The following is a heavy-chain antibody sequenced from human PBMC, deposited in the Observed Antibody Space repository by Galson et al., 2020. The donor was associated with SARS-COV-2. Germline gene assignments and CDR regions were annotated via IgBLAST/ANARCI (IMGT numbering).Heavy chain of an antibody. Sequence: KIGESLKISCAASGFTFRSYSMNWVRQAPGKGLEWVSSISTTSNYIDYADAVKGRFTISRDNARNSVYLQMNSLRAEDTAVYYCARDQVGPLWGLDVWGQGTTVTVSS. CDR3: ARDQVGPLWGLDV. V-gene: IGHV3-21*01. J-gene: IGHJ6*02. CDR2: ISTTSNYI. D-gene: IGHD3-10*01. CDR1: GFTFRSYS.